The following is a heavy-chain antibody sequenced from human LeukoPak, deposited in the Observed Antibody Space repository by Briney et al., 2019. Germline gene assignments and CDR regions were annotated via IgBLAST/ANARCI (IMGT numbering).Heavy chain of an antibody. Sequence: GASVKVSCKASGYTFTNYYMHWVRQAPGQGLEWMGWINPNSGDTKYAQKFQGRVTMTRDTPISTAYMELSRLRSDDTAVYYCATQRGSYLWGTDFDYWGQGTLVTVSS. J-gene: IGHJ4*02. CDR3: ATQRGSYLWGTDFDY. D-gene: IGHD3-16*01. CDR2: INPNSGDT. CDR1: GYTFTNYY. V-gene: IGHV1-2*02.